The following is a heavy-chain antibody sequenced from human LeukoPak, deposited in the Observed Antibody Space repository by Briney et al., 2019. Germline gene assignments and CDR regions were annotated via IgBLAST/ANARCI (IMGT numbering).Heavy chain of an antibody. Sequence: GGSLRLSCAASGFTFSSYSMNWVRQAPGKGLEWVSSISSSSSYIYYADSVKGRFTISRDNAKNSLYLQMNSLRAEDTAVYYCARAGYGDYGSGRYGMDVWGQGTTVTVS. CDR1: GFTFSSYS. V-gene: IGHV3-21*01. CDR2: ISSSSSYI. D-gene: IGHD4-17*01. CDR3: ARAGYGDYGSGRYGMDV. J-gene: IGHJ6*02.